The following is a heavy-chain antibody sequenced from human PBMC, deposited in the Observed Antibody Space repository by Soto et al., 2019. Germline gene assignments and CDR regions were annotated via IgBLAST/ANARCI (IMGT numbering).Heavy chain of an antibody. D-gene: IGHD2-21*01. CDR2: FNPNSGGT. V-gene: IGHV1-2*02. CDR3: ARGRTIVSPGN. CDR1: GYTFTGYQ. Sequence: QVQVVQSGAEVKKRGASVKVSCKASGYTFTGYQMHWVRQAPGQGLGWMGWFNPNSGGTNYAQKFQGRVTMTGDTSISTAYMELNRLTSDDTAVYFCARGRTIVSPGNWGQGTLVSVSS. J-gene: IGHJ4*02.